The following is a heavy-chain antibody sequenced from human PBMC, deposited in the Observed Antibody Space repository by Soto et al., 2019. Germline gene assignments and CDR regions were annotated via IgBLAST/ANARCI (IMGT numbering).Heavy chain of an antibody. D-gene: IGHD6-6*01. CDR1: GYTLTSYC. Sequence: ASLKVSCAASGYTLTSYCISCVRQSPLQGLEWMGWISAYNGNTNYAQKLQGRVTMTTDTSTSTAYMELRSLRSDDTAVYYCARYSSSSLYYYYGMDVWGQGTTVTVSS. J-gene: IGHJ6*02. CDR3: ARYSSSSLYYYYGMDV. CDR2: ISAYNGNT. V-gene: IGHV1-18*01.